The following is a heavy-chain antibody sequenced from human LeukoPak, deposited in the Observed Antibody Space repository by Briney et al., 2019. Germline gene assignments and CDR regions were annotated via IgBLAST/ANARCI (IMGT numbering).Heavy chain of an antibody. CDR1: GFTFSSYA. CDR3: AKDAIAAAGPYYYYMDV. V-gene: IGHV3-23*01. CDR2: ISGSGGST. J-gene: IGHJ6*03. Sequence: GGSLRLSCAASGFTFSSYAMSWVRQAPGKGLEWVSAISGSGGSTYYADSVKGRFTISRDNSKNTLYLQMNSLRAEDTAVYYCAKDAIAAAGPYYYYMDVWGKGTTVTVSS. D-gene: IGHD6-13*01.